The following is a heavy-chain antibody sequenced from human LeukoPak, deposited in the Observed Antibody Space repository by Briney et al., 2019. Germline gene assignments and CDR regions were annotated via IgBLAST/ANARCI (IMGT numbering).Heavy chain of an antibody. V-gene: IGHV3-48*04. J-gene: IGHJ6*02. CDR1: GFTFSSYS. D-gene: IGHD6-13*01. CDR2: ISSGGSTI. Sequence: GGSLRLSCAGSGFTFSSYSMNWVRQAPGKGLEWVSYISSGGSTIYYADSVKGRFTISRDNAKNTLYLQMNSLRVEDTAVYYCARGAAGTWYYYYGMDVWGQGTTVTVSS. CDR3: ARGAAGTWYYYYGMDV.